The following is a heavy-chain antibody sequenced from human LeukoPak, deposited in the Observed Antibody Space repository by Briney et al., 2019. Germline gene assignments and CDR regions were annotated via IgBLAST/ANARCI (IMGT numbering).Heavy chain of an antibody. CDR3: ARDRGYTHGYPLDI. J-gene: IGHJ3*02. D-gene: IGHD5-18*01. CDR2: VFYSGST. CDR1: NSSLPKYY. V-gene: IGHV4-59*01. Sequence: SETLSLTCTVSNSSLPKYYWTWIRQPPGKGLEWIGYVFYSGSTNYNPSLKSRVTISIDTSMSQFSLKLTSVTAADTAVYYCARDRGYTHGYPLDIWGRGTTVTVSS.